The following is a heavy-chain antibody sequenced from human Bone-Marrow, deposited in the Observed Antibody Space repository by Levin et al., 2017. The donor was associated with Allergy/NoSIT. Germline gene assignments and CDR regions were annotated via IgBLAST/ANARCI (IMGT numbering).Heavy chain of an antibody. Sequence: GESLKISCAASGFTFSSYAMGWVRQAPGKGLEWVSSISSDGGSSYYADSVKGRFTISRDSSRNTLYLQMNSLRAEDTALYYCAIATAASQWLDSFDSWGQGTLLTVSS. CDR2: ISSDGGSS. J-gene: IGHJ4*02. V-gene: IGHV3-23*01. D-gene: IGHD6-19*01. CDR3: AIATAASQWLDSFDS. CDR1: GFTFSSYA.